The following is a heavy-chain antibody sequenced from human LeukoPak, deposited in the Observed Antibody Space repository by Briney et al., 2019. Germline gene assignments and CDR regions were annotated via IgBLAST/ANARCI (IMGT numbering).Heavy chain of an antibody. CDR3: VREAGYCAPVCVKTNWFDP. CDR2: ISNGKT. J-gene: IGHJ5*02. V-gene: IGHV3-23*01. D-gene: IGHD2-15*01. CDR1: GFPFSSHA. Sequence: GGSLRLSCAASGFPFSSHAMSWVRQPPGKGLEWVAAISNGKTCYADSVRGRFAISRDDSTNTVYLHMNSLRDEDTALYHCVREAGYCAPVCVKTNWFDPWGQGTLVTVS.